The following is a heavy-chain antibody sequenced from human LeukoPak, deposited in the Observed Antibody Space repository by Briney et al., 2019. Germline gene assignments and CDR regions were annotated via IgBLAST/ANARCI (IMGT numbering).Heavy chain of an antibody. CDR3: ARAPRELLSGWVP. V-gene: IGHV1-2*02. Sequence: ASVKVSCRASGYTFTGYYIHWWRQAPGHGLGWMGEYNPHSDGTNSSRTVAVGVTLTRDTSITTPYVDLSRLRSDDTAVHYCARAPRELLSGWVPWGQGTLVTVSS. CDR2: YNPHSDGT. J-gene: IGHJ5*02. CDR1: GYTFTGYY. D-gene: IGHD1-26*01.